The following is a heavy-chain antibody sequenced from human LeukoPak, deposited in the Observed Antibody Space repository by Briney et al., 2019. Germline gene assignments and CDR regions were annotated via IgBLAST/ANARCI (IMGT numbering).Heavy chain of an antibody. CDR1: GGSISSGGYY. J-gene: IGHJ3*02. CDR3: ARWSEVATIAFHAFDI. CDR2: IYYSGST. V-gene: IGHV4-31*03. D-gene: IGHD5-12*01. Sequence: SQTLSLTCTVSGGSISSGGYYWSWIRQHPGKGLEWIGYIYYSGSTYYNPSLKSRVTISVDTSKNQFSLKLSSVTAADTAVYYCARWSEVATIAFHAFDIWGQGTMVTVSS.